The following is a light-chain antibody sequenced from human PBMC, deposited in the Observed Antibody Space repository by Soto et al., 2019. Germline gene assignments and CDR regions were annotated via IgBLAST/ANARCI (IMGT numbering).Light chain of an antibody. CDR2: DVS. CDR1: SGDVGLYSF. Sequence: QSALTQPASVSGSPGQSVTISCTGGSGDVGLYSFVSWYQKHSGEVPRLILYDVSKRPSGVSDRFSGSKSGDTASLTISGLQAEDEADYYCCSYTIAKTLVFGGGTQLTVL. CDR3: CSYTIAKTLV. V-gene: IGLV2-14*01. J-gene: IGLJ2*01.